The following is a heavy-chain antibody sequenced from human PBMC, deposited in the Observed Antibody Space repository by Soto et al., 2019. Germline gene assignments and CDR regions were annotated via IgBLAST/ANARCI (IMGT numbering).Heavy chain of an antibody. CDR3: AHRRGYCSGGGCYSIWFDP. V-gene: IGHV2-5*02. J-gene: IGHJ5*02. Sequence: SAPTLVNPKQTLTLTCPFSGFSLRTSGVGVGWIRQPPGKALEWLALIYWDDDKRYSPSLKSRLTITKDTSKNQVVLTMTNMDPVDTATYYFAHRRGYCSGGGCYSIWFDPWGQGTLVTVS. CDR2: IYWDDDK. D-gene: IGHD2-15*01. CDR1: GFSLRTSGVG.